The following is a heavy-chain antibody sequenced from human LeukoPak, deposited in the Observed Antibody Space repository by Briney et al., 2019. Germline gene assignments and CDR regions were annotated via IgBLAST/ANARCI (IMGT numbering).Heavy chain of an antibody. Sequence: ASVKVSCKASGYTFTGYYMHWVRQAPGQGLEWMGWINPNSGGTNYAQKFQGRVTMTRDTSISTAYMELGRLRSDDTAVYYCARQDDYGDPADFQHWGQGTLVTVSS. V-gene: IGHV1-2*02. CDR1: GYTFTGYY. J-gene: IGHJ1*01. CDR3: ARQDDYGDPADFQH. D-gene: IGHD4-17*01. CDR2: INPNSGGT.